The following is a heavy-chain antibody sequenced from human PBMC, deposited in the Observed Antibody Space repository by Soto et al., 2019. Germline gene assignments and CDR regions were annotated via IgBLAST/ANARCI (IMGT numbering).Heavy chain of an antibody. CDR2: TYYRSKWYN. CDR3: ARDGSYCSSTSCYIGWFDP. J-gene: IGHJ5*02. Sequence: SQNLSLTCAISGDSVSSNSAAWNWIRQSPSRGLEWLGRTYYRSKWYNDYAVSVKSRITINPDTSKNQFSLQLNSVTPEDTAVYYCARDGSYCSSTSCYIGWFDPWGQGTLVTVSS. CDR1: GDSVSSNSAA. D-gene: IGHD2-2*02. V-gene: IGHV6-1*01.